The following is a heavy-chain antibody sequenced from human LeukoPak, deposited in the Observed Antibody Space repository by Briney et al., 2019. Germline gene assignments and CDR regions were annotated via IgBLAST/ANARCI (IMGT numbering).Heavy chain of an antibody. CDR2: IYYSGST. CDR3: ARDWGYCSGGSCYNWFDP. D-gene: IGHD2-15*01. V-gene: IGHV4-30-4*01. CDR1: GGSISSGDYY. J-gene: IGHJ5*02. Sequence: PSETLSLTCTVSGGSISSGDYYWSWIRQPPGKGLEWIGYIYYSGSTYYNPSLKSRVTISVDTSKNQFSLKLSSVTAADTAVYYCARDWGYCSGGSCYNWFDPWGQGTLVTVSS.